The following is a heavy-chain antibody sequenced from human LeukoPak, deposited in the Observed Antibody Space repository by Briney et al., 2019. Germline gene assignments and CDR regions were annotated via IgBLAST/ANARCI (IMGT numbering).Heavy chain of an antibody. D-gene: IGHD4-17*01. J-gene: IGHJ6*02. CDR3: ARASSTVTSPYYYGMDV. V-gene: IGHV3-30*19. CDR1: GFTFSSYG. CDR2: TSYDGSKK. Sequence: GGSLRLSCAASGFTFSSYGMHWVRQAPGKGLEWVAVTSYDGSKKYYTDSVKGRFTISRDNSKNTLYLQMNSLRAEDTAVHYCARASSTVTSPYYYGMDVWGQGTTVTVSS.